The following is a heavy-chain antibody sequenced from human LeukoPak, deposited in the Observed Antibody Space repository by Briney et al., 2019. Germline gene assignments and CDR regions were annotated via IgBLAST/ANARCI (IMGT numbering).Heavy chain of an antibody. J-gene: IGHJ4*02. D-gene: IGHD2-2*01. V-gene: IGHV3-21*01. CDR1: GFTFSSYS. CDR2: ISSSSSYI. Sequence: PGGSLRLSCAASGFTFSSYSMNWVRQAPGKGLEWVSPISSSSSYIYYADSVKGRFTISRDNAKNSLYLQMNSLRAEDTAVYYCARDAQDIVVVPAAKLPDYWGQGTLVTVSS. CDR3: ARDAQDIVVVPAAKLPDY.